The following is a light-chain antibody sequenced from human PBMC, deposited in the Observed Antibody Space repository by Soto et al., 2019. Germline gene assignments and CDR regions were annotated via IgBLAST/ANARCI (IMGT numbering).Light chain of an antibody. J-gene: IGKJ2*01. V-gene: IGKV3-20*01. Sequence: EIVLTQSPGTLSLSPGERATLSCRASQSVGGNYLAWYQQKPGQAPRLLVYAASTRATGIPDRFSGSGSGTDFSLTISRLEPEDFAVYYCQQYGSSPRTFGQGTKLEIK. CDR1: QSVGGNY. CDR3: QQYGSSPRT. CDR2: AAS.